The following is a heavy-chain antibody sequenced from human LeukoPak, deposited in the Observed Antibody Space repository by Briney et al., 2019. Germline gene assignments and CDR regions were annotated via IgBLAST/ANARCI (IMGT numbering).Heavy chain of an antibody. J-gene: IGHJ4*02. CDR2: IYYSGST. V-gene: IGHV4-59*01. CDR3: AREVVRGVLYYFDY. CDR1: GGSISSYY. Sequence: PSETLSLTCTVSGGSISSYYWSWIRQPPGKGLEWIGYIYYSGSTNYNPSLKNRVTISVDTSKNQFSLKLSSVTAADTAVYYCAREVVRGVLYYFDYWGQGTLVTVSS. D-gene: IGHD3-10*01.